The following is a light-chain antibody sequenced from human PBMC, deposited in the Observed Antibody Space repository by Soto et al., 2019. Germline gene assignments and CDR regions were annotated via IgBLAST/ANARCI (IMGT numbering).Light chain of an antibody. Sequence: QSALTQPPSASGSPGQSVTISCIGTSSDVGDYNYVSWYQHHPGKAPKLMIFEVTKRPSGVPDRFSGSKSGNTASLTISGLQAEDEADYYCSSYAGGNIYVFGTGTKLTVL. V-gene: IGLV2-8*01. CDR3: SSYAGGNIYV. CDR1: SSDVGDYNY. J-gene: IGLJ1*01. CDR2: EVT.